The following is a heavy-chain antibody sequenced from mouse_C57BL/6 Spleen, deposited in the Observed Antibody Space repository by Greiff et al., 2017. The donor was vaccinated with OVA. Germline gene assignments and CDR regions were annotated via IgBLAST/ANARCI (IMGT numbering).Heavy chain of an antibody. D-gene: IGHD4-1*01. Sequence: VQLQQPGAELVRPGTSVKLSCKASGYTFTSYWMHWVKQRPGQGLEWIGVIDPSDSYTNYNQKFKGKATLTVDTSSSTAYMQLSSLTSEDSAVYYCARTWDGGMDYWGQGTSVTVSS. CDR2: IDPSDSYT. CDR1: GYTFTSYW. J-gene: IGHJ4*01. CDR3: ARTWDGGMDY. V-gene: IGHV1-59*01.